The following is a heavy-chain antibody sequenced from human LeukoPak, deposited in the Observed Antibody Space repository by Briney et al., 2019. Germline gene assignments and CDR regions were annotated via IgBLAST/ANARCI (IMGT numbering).Heavy chain of an antibody. D-gene: IGHD3-3*01. Sequence: SETLSLTCAVSGYSISSGYYWGWIRQPPGKGLEWIGSIYHSGSTYYNPSLKSRVTISVDTSKDQFSLKLSSVTAADTAVYYCAGGYYDFWSGSRALNAFDIWGQGTMVTVSS. CDR2: IYHSGST. CDR3: AGGYYDFWSGSRALNAFDI. V-gene: IGHV4-38-2*01. J-gene: IGHJ3*02. CDR1: GYSISSGYY.